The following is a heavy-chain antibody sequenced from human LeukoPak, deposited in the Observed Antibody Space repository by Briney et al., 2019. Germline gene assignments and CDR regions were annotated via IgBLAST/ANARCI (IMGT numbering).Heavy chain of an antibody. CDR3: AKLPHSRGGSYSDY. CDR2: ISGSVGST. V-gene: IGHV3-23*01. CDR1: GFTFSSYA. J-gene: IGHJ4*02. D-gene: IGHD3-10*01. Sequence: GGSLRLSCAASGFTFSSYAMSWVRQAPGKGLEWVSAISGSVGSTYYADSVKGRFTISRDNSKNTVYLQMNNLRAEDTAVYYCAKLPHSRGGSYSDYWGQGTLVTVSS.